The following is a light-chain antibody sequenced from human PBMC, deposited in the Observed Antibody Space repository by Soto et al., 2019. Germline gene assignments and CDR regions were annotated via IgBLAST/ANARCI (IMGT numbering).Light chain of an antibody. CDR2: AAS. J-gene: IGKJ3*01. V-gene: IGKV1-12*02. CDR1: QVSNNW. Sequence: DIQMTQSPSSVSASVGDRVTITCRASQVSNNWLACYQQKPGKAPNLLIYAASTLQSGFPSRFSGSGSGTDFTLTISSLHPEDFATYYCQQANSFPFTFGPGTKVAIK. CDR3: QQANSFPFT.